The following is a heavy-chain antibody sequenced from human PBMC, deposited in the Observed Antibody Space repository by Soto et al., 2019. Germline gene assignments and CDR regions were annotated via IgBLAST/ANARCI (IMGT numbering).Heavy chain of an antibody. J-gene: IGHJ6*02. Sequence: QVQLVQSGAEVKKPGSSVKVSCKASGGTFSSYAISWVRQAPGQGLEWMGGIIPIFGTANYAQKFQGRVTLTADESTSTAYMEVSSLRSEDTAVYYCARDPRGGAKLVVPAASTIPYYYYYGMDVWGQGTTVTVSS. V-gene: IGHV1-69*01. CDR3: ARDPRGGAKLVVPAASTIPYYYYYGMDV. D-gene: IGHD2-2*01. CDR1: GGTFSSYA. CDR2: IIPIFGTA.